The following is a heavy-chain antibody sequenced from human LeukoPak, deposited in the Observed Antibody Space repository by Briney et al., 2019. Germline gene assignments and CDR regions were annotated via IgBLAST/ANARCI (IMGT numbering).Heavy chain of an antibody. CDR1: GGSISSSSYY. CDR3: ARGQITMVRGVKLTWFDP. V-gene: IGHV4-39*07. Sequence: SETLSLTCTVSGGSISSSSYYWGWIRQPPGKGLEWIGSIYYSGSTYYNPSLKSRVTISVDTSKNQFSLKLSSVTAADTAVYCCARGQITMVRGVKLTWFDPWGQGTLVTVSS. CDR2: IYYSGST. J-gene: IGHJ5*02. D-gene: IGHD3-10*01.